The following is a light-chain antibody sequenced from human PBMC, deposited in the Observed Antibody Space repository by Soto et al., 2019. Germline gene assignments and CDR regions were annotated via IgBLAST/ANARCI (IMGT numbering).Light chain of an antibody. J-gene: IGKJ1*01. CDR3: QQYGSRTWT. CDR2: DAS. Sequence: ELVLTQSPVTLSLSPGERATLSCRASQRVGGNYLAWYQQKRGQSPRLLIYDASSRATDIPDRFSGSGSGTDVPLTITKVEPEDFAVYYCQQYGSRTWTFGQGTKLEMK. CDR1: QRVGGNY. V-gene: IGKV3-20*01.